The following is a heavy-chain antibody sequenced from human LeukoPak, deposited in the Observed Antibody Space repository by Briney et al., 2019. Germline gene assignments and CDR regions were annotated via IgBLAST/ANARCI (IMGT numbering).Heavy chain of an antibody. CDR3: AKSYYYDSSGYYYGDY. D-gene: IGHD3-22*01. CDR1: GFTFSSYA. J-gene: IGHJ4*02. CDR2: ISRSGGST. Sequence: GGSLRLSCAASGFTFSSYAMSWVRQAPGKGLEWGAAISRSGGSTYYADSVKGRFTISRDNSKNTLYLQMNSLRAEDTAVYYCAKSYYYDSSGYYYGDYWGQGTLVTVSS. V-gene: IGHV3-23*01.